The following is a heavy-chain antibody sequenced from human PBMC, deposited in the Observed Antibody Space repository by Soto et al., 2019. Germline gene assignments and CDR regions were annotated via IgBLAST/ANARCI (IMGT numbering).Heavy chain of an antibody. CDR1: GFTFSSYG. J-gene: IGHJ2*01. Sequence: QVQLVESGGGVVQPGRSLRLSCAASGFTFSSYGMHWVRQAPGKGLEWVAVISYDGSNKYYADSVKGRFTISRDNSKNTLYLQTNSLRAEDTAVYYCAKEGIAVAGGFDLWGRGTLVTVSS. D-gene: IGHD6-19*01. V-gene: IGHV3-30*18. CDR2: ISYDGSNK. CDR3: AKEGIAVAGGFDL.